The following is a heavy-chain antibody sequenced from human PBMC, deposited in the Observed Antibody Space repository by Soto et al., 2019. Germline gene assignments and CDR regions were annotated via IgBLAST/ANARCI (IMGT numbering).Heavy chain of an antibody. J-gene: IGHJ5*02. V-gene: IGHV3-30*03. Sequence: QVQLVESGGGVVQSGRSLRLSCAASGFTFSNYAMHWVRQAPGEGLEWVAVISSDGSNKYYADSVKGRFTISRDNSKNMLYLQMNTLRTEDTAVNYCALGGIVVTGNWCDPWGQGTLVTVSS. CDR1: GFTFSNYA. CDR3: ALGGIVVTGNWCDP. D-gene: IGHD3-22*01. CDR2: ISSDGSNK.